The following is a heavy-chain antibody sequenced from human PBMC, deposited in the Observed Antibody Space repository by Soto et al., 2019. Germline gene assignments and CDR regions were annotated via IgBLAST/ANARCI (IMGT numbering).Heavy chain of an antibody. CDR1: GGSISSGGYS. D-gene: IGHD5-12*01. CDR2: ISGTGGST. CDR3: AKARGTIVATTVDY. V-gene: IGHV3-23*01. Sequence: PSETLSLTCAVSGGSISSGGYSWSWVRQAPGKGLEWVSVISGTGGSTHYADSVKGRFTISRDNSKNTLYLQMNSLRAEDTAVYYCAKARGTIVATTVDYWGQGIPVTVSS. J-gene: IGHJ4*02.